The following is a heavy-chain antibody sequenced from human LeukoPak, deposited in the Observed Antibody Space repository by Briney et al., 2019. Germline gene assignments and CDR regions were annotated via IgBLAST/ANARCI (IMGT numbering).Heavy chain of an antibody. CDR3: AREGGRGSADY. V-gene: IGHV3-66*01. Sequence: PGGSLRLSCAASGFTVSSNYMSWVRQAPGKGLEWVSVIYSGGSTPYADSVKGRFTISRDSSKNTLSLQMNNLRAEDAAVYYCAREGGRGSADYWGQGTLVTLSS. D-gene: IGHD6-25*01. J-gene: IGHJ4*02. CDR1: GFTVSSNY. CDR2: IYSGGST.